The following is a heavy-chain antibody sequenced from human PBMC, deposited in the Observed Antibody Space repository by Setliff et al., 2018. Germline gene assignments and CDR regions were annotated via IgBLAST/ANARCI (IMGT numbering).Heavy chain of an antibody. J-gene: IGHJ4*02. CDR2: IYHSGST. Sequence: SETLSLTCTVSGGSISSGGYYWSWIRQHPGKGLEWIGYIYHSGSTYYNPSLKSRVTISVDTSKNQFSLKLSSVTAADTAVYYCARILVDSSGDSDYFDYWGQGTLVTVSS. CDR3: ARILVDSSGDSDYFDY. CDR1: GGSISSGGYY. D-gene: IGHD3-22*01. V-gene: IGHV4-31*02.